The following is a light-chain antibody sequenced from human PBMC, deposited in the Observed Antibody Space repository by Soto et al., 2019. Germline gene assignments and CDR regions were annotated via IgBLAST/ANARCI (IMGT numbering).Light chain of an antibody. Sequence: QSVLTQPASVSGSPGPSVTISCTGTSSDVGSYNLVSWYQQHPGKAPKLMIYEGSKRRSGVSNRFSGSKSGNTASLTISGLQAEDEADYSCCSHDVSSTSGFGCGTKPNVL. CDR1: SSDVGSYNL. CDR3: CSHDVSSTSG. V-gene: IGLV2-23*01. CDR2: EGS. J-gene: IGLJ2*01.